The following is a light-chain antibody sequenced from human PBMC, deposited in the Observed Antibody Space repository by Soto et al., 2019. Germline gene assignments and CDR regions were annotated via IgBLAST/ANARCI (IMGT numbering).Light chain of an antibody. CDR3: QQSLTIPYT. CDR2: AAS. CDR1: QTFSTH. J-gene: IGKJ2*01. Sequence: DIQMTQSPSSLSASVRDRVTITCRGSQTFSTHLNWYQQKPGKAPKLLIYAASTLQSGVPSRFSGSGSGTDFTLTINSLQPEDFATYYCQQSLTIPYTFGQGTKLEIK. V-gene: IGKV1-39*01.